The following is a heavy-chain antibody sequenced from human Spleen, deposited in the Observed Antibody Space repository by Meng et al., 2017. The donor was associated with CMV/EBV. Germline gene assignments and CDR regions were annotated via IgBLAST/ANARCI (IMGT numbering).Heavy chain of an antibody. V-gene: IGHV1-69*10. J-gene: IGHJ6*02. CDR2: VIPVIDVA. CDR1: GGTFSKSA. Sequence: SVKVSCKASGGTFSKSAISWVRHSPGQGLEWMGGVIPVIDVANYAPKFQGRVTLTADKSTGTAYMELRSLRSDDTAVYYCARDGGYSNSPDPTYGMDVWGQGTTVTVSS. CDR3: ARDGGYSNSPDPTYGMDV. D-gene: IGHD6-6*01.